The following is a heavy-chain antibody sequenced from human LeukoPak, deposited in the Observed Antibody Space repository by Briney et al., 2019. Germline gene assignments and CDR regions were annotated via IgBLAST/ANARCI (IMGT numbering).Heavy chain of an antibody. J-gene: IGHJ3*02. V-gene: IGHV3-23*01. CDR2: ISGSGGST. CDR1: GFTFSSYA. CDR3: ARVGSVVGVTNAFDI. D-gene: IGHD1-26*01. Sequence: GGSLRLSCAASGFTFSSYAMSWVRQAPGKGLEWVSAISGSGGSTYYADSVKGRFTISRDNSNNTFYLQMNSLRAEDTAVYYCARVGSVVGVTNAFDIWGQGTMVTVSS.